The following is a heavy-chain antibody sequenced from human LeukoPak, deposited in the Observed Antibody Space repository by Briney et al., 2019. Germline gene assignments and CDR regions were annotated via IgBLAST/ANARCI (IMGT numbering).Heavy chain of an antibody. CDR1: GGSFSGYY. V-gene: IGHV4-34*01. Sequence: SETLSLTCAVYGGSFSGYYWSWIRQPPGKGLEWIGEINHSGSTNYNPSLKSRVTISVDTSKNQFSLKLSSVTAADTAVYYCARGGIGYYSGGSCSRIDYWGQGTLVTVS. CDR3: ARGGIGYYSGGSCSRIDY. J-gene: IGHJ4*02. D-gene: IGHD2-15*01. CDR2: INHSGST.